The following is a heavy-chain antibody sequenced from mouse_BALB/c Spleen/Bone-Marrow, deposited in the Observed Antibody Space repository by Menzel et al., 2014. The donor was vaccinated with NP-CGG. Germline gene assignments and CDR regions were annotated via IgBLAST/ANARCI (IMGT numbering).Heavy chain of an antibody. CDR3: ARRAYGGSYGFAY. CDR1: GYTFTSYW. D-gene: IGHD1-1*01. V-gene: IGHV1-7*01. CDR2: NNPSTGYT. J-gene: IGHJ3*01. Sequence: VQLQESGAELAKPGASVKMSCKASGYTFTSYWMHWVKQRPGQGLEWIGYNNPSTGYTEYNQKFKDKATLTADKSSSTAYMQLSSLTSEDSAVYYCARRAYGGSYGFAYWGQGTLVTVSA.